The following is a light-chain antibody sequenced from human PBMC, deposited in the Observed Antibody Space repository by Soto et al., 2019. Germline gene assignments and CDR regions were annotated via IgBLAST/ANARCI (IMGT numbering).Light chain of an antibody. V-gene: IGKV3-11*01. CDR3: QQRSNWPT. CDR2: DTS. CDR1: QSVSSY. Sequence: IVLTQSPGTLSLSPGXRATLSCRASQSVSSYLAWYQHKPGQAPRLLIYDTSNRATGIPARFSGSGSGTDFTLTISSLEPEDFAVYYCQQRSNWPTFCQGTKVDIK. J-gene: IGKJ1*01.